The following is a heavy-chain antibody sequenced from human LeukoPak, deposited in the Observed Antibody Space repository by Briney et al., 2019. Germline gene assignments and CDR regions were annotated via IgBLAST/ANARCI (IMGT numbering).Heavy chain of an antibody. CDR3: ARDRSDGNYYMVV. J-gene: IGHJ6*03. Sequence: GGSLRLSCAASGFTVSNNYMTWVRQAPGKGLEWVSVIYGGVSTSYADSVKGRFTISRDNSKNTLYLQMNSLRADDTAVYYCARDRSDGNYYMVVWGKGTTVIVSS. V-gene: IGHV3-53*01. D-gene: IGHD5-24*01. CDR1: GFTVSNNY. CDR2: IYGGVST.